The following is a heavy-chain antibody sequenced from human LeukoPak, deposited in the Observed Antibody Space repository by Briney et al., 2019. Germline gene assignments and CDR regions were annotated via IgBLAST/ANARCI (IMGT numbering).Heavy chain of an antibody. CDR3: AKGARSSSGYTTD. J-gene: IGHJ4*02. Sequence: GGSLRLSCAASGFTFSTYALHWVRQAPGKGLEWVAGINWNSVSAVYADSLKGRLTISRDNAKNSLFLQMNSLKTEDTAFYYCAKGARSSSGYTTDWGQGILVTVSS. CDR1: GFTFSTYA. CDR2: INWNSVSA. D-gene: IGHD3-22*01. V-gene: IGHV3-9*01.